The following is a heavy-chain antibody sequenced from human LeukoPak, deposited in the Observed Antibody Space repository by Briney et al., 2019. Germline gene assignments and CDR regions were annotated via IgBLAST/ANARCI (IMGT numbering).Heavy chain of an antibody. CDR1: GFTFSSYS. CDR2: ISSSSSYI. J-gene: IGHJ3*02. Sequence: GGSLRLSCAASGFTFSSYSMNWVRQAPGKGLEWVSSISSSSSYIYYAGSVKGRFTISRDNAKNSLYLQMNSLRAEDTAVYYCARDISPQTDAFDIWGQGTMVTVSS. V-gene: IGHV3-21*01. CDR3: ARDISPQTDAFDI. D-gene: IGHD3-9*01.